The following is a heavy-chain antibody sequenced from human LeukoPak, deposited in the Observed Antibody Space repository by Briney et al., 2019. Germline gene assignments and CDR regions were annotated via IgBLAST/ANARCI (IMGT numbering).Heavy chain of an antibody. CDR1: GYTFTSYY. V-gene: IGHV1-46*01. CDR3: ATVIKIRGYSYGFDY. CDR2: INPSGGST. Sequence: ASVKVSCKASGYTFTSYYMHWVRQAPGQGLEWMGIINPSGGSTSYAQKFQGRVTMTRDTSTSTVYMELSSLRSEDTAVYYCATVIKIRGYSYGFDYWGQGTLVTVSS. D-gene: IGHD5-18*01. J-gene: IGHJ4*02.